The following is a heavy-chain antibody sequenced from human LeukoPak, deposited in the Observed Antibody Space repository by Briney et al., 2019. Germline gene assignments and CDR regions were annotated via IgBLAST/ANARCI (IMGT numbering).Heavy chain of an antibody. CDR2: IRYDGSNK. D-gene: IGHD3-10*01. CDR3: AKDGEFYYGSGSLDY. CDR1: GFTFSSYG. V-gene: IGHV3-30*02. Sequence: PGGSLRLSCAASGFTFSSYGMHWVRQAPGKGLEWVAFIRYDGSNKYYADSVKGRFIISRDNSKNTLYLQMNSLRAEDTAVYYCAKDGEFYYGSGSLDYWGQGTLVTVSS. J-gene: IGHJ4*02.